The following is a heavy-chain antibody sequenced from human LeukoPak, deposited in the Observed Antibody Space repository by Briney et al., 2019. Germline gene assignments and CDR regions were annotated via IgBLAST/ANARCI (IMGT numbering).Heavy chain of an antibody. J-gene: IGHJ2*01. Sequence: GGSLRLSCPASGFTFGDYAMSWVRQAPGKGLEWVGLIRSKTYGGTTEYAASVNGRFTISRDDSKSIAYLQMNSLKTEDTAAYYCTRMGGTSYGDWYFDLWGRGTLVTVSS. CDR1: GFTFGDYA. CDR3: TRMGGTSYGDWYFDL. V-gene: IGHV3-49*04. CDR2: IRSKTYGGTT. D-gene: IGHD1-26*01.